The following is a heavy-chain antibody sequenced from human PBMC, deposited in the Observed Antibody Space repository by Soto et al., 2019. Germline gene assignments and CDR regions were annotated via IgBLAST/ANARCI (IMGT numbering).Heavy chain of an antibody. J-gene: IGHJ6*02. CDR2: ISYDGSNK. D-gene: IGHD6-6*01. CDR1: GFSFSSYG. Sequence: GGSLRLSCAASGFSFSSYGMHWARQAPGKGLEWVAVISYDGSNKLYADSVKGRFTISRDNSKNTLYLQMNSLRAEDTAVYFCAKAFSSSSGMLFNNYHYYYGMDVWGQGTTVTVSS. CDR3: AKAFSSSSGMLFNNYHYYYGMDV. V-gene: IGHV3-30*18.